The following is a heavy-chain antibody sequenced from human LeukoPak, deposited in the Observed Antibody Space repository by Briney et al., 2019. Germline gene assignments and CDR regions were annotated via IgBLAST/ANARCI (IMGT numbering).Heavy chain of an antibody. Sequence: SETLSLTCTVSGGSLSSSSYYWGWIRQPPGKGLEWIGSIYYSGSAYYNPSLKSRATISVDTSKNQFSLKLSSVTAADTAVYYCARDPRYGEYYGILTGYCYWGQGTLVTVSS. J-gene: IGHJ4*02. D-gene: IGHD3-9*01. CDR2: IYYSGSA. CDR3: ARDPRYGEYYGILTGYCY. V-gene: IGHV4-39*07. CDR1: GGSLSSSSYY.